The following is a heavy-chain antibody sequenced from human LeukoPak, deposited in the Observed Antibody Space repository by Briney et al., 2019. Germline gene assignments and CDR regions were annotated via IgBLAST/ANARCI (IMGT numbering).Heavy chain of an antibody. V-gene: IGHV3-23*01. CDR3: AKGNPRIGYCSGGSCISPFDP. CDR2: ISGSGGST. Sequence: GGSLRLSCAASGFTSSSYAMSWVRQAPGKGLEWVSAISGSGGSTYYADSVKGRFTISRDNSKNTLYLQMNSLRAEDTAVYYCAKGNPRIGYCSGGSCISPFDPWGQGTLVTVSS. J-gene: IGHJ5*02. CDR1: GFTSSSYA. D-gene: IGHD2-15*01.